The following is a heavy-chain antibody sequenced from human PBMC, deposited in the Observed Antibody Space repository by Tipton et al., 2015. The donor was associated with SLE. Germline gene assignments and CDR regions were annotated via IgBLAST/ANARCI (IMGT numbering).Heavy chain of an antibody. J-gene: IGHJ6*03. CDR1: GGSIGSGDFY. D-gene: IGHD3-9*01. CDR3: ARESRYVDWLSEGSYHHYFMDV. V-gene: IGHV4-61*02. CDR2: MYISGRS. Sequence: TLSLTCTVSGGSIGSGDFYWTWIRQPAGKGLECIGRMYISGRSIYNPPLKSRVTISLDTSKNQVSLKLTSVTAADTAVYYCARESRYVDWLSEGSYHHYFMDVWGKGTTVTVSS.